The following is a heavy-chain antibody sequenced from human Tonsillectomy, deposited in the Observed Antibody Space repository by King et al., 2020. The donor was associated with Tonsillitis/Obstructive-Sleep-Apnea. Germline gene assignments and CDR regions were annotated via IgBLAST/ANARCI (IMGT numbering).Heavy chain of an antibody. Sequence: QLVQSGAEVKKPGXSVKVSCXASGGTFXTXAISXVRXXXXQXLXXXXXXXXXXXXXXYXXXXXXXVTXTADXXTNTXYMERSXLRSEDTAVYYCASPYKWNDPYHFDYWGQGALITVSS. CDR3: ASPYKWNDPYHFDY. J-gene: IGHJ4*02. CDR1: GGTFXTXA. V-gene: IGHV1-69*06. D-gene: IGHD1-1*01. CDR2: XXXXXXXX.